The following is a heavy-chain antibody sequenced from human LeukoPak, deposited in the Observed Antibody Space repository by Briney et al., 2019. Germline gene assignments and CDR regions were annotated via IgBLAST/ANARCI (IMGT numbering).Heavy chain of an antibody. Sequence: QPGGSLRLSCAASGFTFSSYAMSWVRQAPGKGLEWVSAISGSGGSTYYADSVKGRFTISRDNSKNTLYLQMNSLRAEDTAVYYCAKAQGAPHYDILTGPDYWGQGTLVTVSS. V-gene: IGHV3-23*01. CDR2: ISGSGGST. CDR3: AKAQGAPHYDILTGPDY. CDR1: GFTFSSYA. J-gene: IGHJ4*02. D-gene: IGHD3-9*01.